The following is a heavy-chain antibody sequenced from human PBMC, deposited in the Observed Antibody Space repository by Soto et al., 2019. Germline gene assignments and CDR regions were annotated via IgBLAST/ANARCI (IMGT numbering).Heavy chain of an antibody. D-gene: IGHD4-4*01. J-gene: IGHJ4*02. V-gene: IGHV3-48*02. CDR3: TKSAYSSGWGVDF. Sequence: EVQLVESGGGLVQPGGSLRLSCVAAGFMFDSYAMNWVRQAPGKGLVWVSYISPGGDRIYYAESLKGRITISRDNARKSLSLQMNILSDEDTAVYYCTKSAYSSGWGVDFWVQGTLFTVAS. CDR1: GFMFDSYA. CDR2: ISPGGDRI.